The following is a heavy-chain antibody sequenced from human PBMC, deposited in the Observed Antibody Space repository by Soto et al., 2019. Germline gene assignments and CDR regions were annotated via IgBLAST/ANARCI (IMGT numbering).Heavy chain of an antibody. CDR3: AKATTNGGWFNPCGS. CDR2: LSGSGTST. V-gene: IGHV3-23*01. J-gene: IGHJ5*02. D-gene: IGHD6-19*01. Sequence: PGGSLRLSCAASGFSFVNYAMNWVRQAPGKGLEWVSCLSGSGTSTYYADSVKGRFTISRDNSRDTLFLQMNSLTADDTAVYYCAKATTNGGWFNPCGSWGQGALVTVSS. CDR1: GFSFVNYA.